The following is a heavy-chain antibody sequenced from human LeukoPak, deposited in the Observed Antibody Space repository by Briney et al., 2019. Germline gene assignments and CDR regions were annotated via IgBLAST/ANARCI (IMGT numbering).Heavy chain of an antibody. Sequence: PGGSLRLSCAASGFTFSSYGMHWVRQAPGKGLEWVAVISYDGSNKYYADSVKGRFTISRDNSKNTLYLQMNSLRAEDTAVYYCAKDLATTVTYYFDYWGQGTLVTASS. V-gene: IGHV3-30*18. D-gene: IGHD4-17*01. CDR3: AKDLATTVTYYFDY. CDR2: ISYDGSNK. J-gene: IGHJ4*02. CDR1: GFTFSSYG.